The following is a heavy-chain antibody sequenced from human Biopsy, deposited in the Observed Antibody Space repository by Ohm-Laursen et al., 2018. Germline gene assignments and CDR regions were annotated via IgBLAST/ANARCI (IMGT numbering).Heavy chain of an antibody. CDR2: VYYTGTT. J-gene: IGHJ3*01. V-gene: IGHV4-59*12. D-gene: IGHD1-26*01. CDR1: GGSPFTDSITRYY. CDR3: ARDLHGRGPNWGASTGVFDF. Sequence: TLSLTCTVVSGGSPFTDSITRYYWNWIRQSPGKGLEWIGVVYYTGTTTYNPSFKSRVTLSMDTSNNQVSLRLLSVTAADTAVYFCARDLHGRGPNWGASTGVFDFWGQGTVVTVAS.